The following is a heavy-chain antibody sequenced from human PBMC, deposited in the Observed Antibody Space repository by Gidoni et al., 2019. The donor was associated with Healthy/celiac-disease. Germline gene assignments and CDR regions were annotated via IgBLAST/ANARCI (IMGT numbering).Heavy chain of an antibody. CDR1: GGTFSSYA. CDR2: TIPIFGTP. J-gene: IGHJ5*02. V-gene: IGHV1-69*01. Sequence: QVQLVQSGAEVKKPGSSVKVSCKASGGTFSSYAISWVRQAPGQGLEWMGGTIPIFGTPNYAQKFQGRVTITADESTSTAYMELSSLRSEDTAVYYCARDGPRGFGDRTLGFNWFDPWGQGTLVTVSS. CDR3: ARDGPRGFGDRTLGFNWFDP. D-gene: IGHD3-10*01.